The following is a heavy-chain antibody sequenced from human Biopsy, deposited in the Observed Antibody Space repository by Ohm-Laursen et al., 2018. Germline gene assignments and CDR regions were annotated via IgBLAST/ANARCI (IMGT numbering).Heavy chain of an antibody. V-gene: IGHV1-2*02. CDR3: ARESNPKRLGD. D-gene: IGHD3-16*01. CDR1: GYTFTGYY. Sequence: SSVKVSCKASGYTFTGYYIHWVRQAPGQGLEWMGYINPKNGDTNYEQKFRGRVTVTRDTSINTLYVDLSRLTPDDTAVYYCARESNPKRLGDWGQGTLVAVSS. J-gene: IGHJ4*02. CDR2: INPKNGDT.